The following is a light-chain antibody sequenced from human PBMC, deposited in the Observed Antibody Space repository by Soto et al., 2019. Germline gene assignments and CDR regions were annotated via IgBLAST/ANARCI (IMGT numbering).Light chain of an antibody. Sequence: EIVLTQSPGTLSLSPGERATLSCRASQSVSSSYLAWDQQKPGQAPRLLIYGASSRATGILDSVSGSGSGTDFTLAIRSQEPEECAVYYFQQYGSSPRTFGQGTKREI. V-gene: IGKV3-20*01. CDR1: QSVSSSY. J-gene: IGKJ2*01. CDR2: GAS. CDR3: QQYGSSPRT.